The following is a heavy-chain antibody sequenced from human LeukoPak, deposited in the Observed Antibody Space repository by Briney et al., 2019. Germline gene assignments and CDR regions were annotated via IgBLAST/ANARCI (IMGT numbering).Heavy chain of an antibody. Sequence: GGSLRLSCAASGFNFSDHYMDWVRQAPGKGLEWVGRTRNEANIYTTKYAASVKGRFTISRDDSKNSLYLQMNSLKTEDTAVYYCAKSRSYIWGETDYWGQGTLVTVSS. V-gene: IGHV3-72*01. CDR2: TRNEANIYTT. CDR1: GFNFSDHY. CDR3: AKSRSYIWGETDY. J-gene: IGHJ4*02. D-gene: IGHD1-26*01.